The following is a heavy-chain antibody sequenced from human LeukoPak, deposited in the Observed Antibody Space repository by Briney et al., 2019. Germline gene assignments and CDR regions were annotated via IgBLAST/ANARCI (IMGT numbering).Heavy chain of an antibody. V-gene: IGHV3-30-3*01. CDR1: GFTFSSYA. CDR2: ISYDGSNK. J-gene: IGHJ4*02. D-gene: IGHD2-2*01. CDR3: ARDQFTNGGKKDY. Sequence: PGGSLRLSCAASGFTFSSYAMHWVRQAPGKGLEWVAVISYDGSNKYYADSVKGRFTISRDNSKNTLHLQMNSLRAEDTAVYYCARDQFTNGGKKDYWGQGTLVTVSS.